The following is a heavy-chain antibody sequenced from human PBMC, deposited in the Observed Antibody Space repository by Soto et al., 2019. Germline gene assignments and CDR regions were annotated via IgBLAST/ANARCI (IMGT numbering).Heavy chain of an antibody. D-gene: IGHD1-26*01. CDR1: GGTFSSYA. CDR3: ASMGATDLPYYFDY. V-gene: IGHV1-69*01. Sequence: QVQLVQSGAEVKKPGSSVKVSCKASGGTFSSYAISWVRQAPGQGLEWVGGIIPIFGTANYAQKFLGRVTITADESTSTAYMELSSLRSEDTAVYYCASMGATDLPYYFDYWGQGTLVTVSS. CDR2: IIPIFGTA. J-gene: IGHJ4*02.